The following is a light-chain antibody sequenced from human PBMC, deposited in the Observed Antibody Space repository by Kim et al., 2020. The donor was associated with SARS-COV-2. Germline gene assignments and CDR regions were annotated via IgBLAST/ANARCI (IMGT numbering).Light chain of an antibody. CDR1: KLGDKY. CDR2: QDS. J-gene: IGLJ2*01. Sequence: SYELTQPPSVSVSPGQTASITCSGDKLGDKYACWYQQKPGQSPVLVIYQDSKRPSGIPERFSGSNSGNTATLTISGTQAMDEADYYCQESDSSTVVFGGGTQLTVL. V-gene: IGLV3-1*01. CDR3: QESDSSTVV.